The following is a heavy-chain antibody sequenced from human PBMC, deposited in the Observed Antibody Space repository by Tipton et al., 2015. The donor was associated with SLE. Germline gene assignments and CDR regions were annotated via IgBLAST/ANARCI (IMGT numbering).Heavy chain of an antibody. D-gene: IGHD6-19*01. CDR1: GGSISSYY. V-gene: IGHV4-59*01. Sequence: LRLSCTVSGGSISSYYWSWIRQPPGKGLEWIGYIYYSGSTNYNPSPKSRVTISVDTSKNQFSLKLSSVTAADTAVYYCARGGIAVAGTRTYFDYWGQGTLVTVSS. CDR3: ARGGIAVAGTRTYFDY. CDR2: IYYSGST. J-gene: IGHJ4*02.